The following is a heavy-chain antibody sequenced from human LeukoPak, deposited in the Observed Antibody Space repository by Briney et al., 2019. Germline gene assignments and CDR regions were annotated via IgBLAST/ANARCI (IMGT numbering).Heavy chain of an antibody. Sequence: SGPTLVKPTQTLTLTCTFSGFSLSTSGVGVGWIRQPPGKALEWLALIYWDDDKRYNPSLKSSLTITKDTSKNQVILIMTNMDPVDTGTYFCVHRSSREGFDHWGQGTLVTVSS. J-gene: IGHJ4*02. V-gene: IGHV2-5*02. D-gene: IGHD1-26*01. CDR1: GFSLSTSGVG. CDR2: IYWDDDK. CDR3: VHRSSREGFDH.